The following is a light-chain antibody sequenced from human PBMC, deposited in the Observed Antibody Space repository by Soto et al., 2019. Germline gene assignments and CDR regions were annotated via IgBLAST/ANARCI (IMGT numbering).Light chain of an antibody. J-gene: IGKJ2*01. Sequence: IQMTQSPSSVSASVGDTVTITCRASQGIGSWLAWYQQKPGEPPNLMIYAAYHLQSGVPPRFSGSGSGTDFTLTIRSLQPEDSATYYCQQANSFPYTFGQGTKLAI. CDR2: AAY. CDR1: QGIGSW. CDR3: QQANSFPYT. V-gene: IGKV1-12*01.